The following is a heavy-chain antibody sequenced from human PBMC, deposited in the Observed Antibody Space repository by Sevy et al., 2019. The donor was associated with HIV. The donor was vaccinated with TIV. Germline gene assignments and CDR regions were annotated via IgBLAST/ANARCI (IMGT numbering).Heavy chain of an antibody. J-gene: IGHJ4*02. CDR3: ARALSGKYSY. Sequence: GGSLRLSCAASGFTFSSYNMNWVRQAPGKGLEWVSSIATSSSYMYYADSVKGRFTISRDNAKNSLYLQMNSLRAEDTAVYYCARALSGKYSYWGQGTLVTVSS. D-gene: IGHD1-26*01. V-gene: IGHV3-21*01. CDR1: GFTFSSYN. CDR2: IATSSSYM.